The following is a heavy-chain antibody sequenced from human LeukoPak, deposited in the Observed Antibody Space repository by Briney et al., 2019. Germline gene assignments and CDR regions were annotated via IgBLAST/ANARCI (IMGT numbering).Heavy chain of an antibody. CDR2: IYNSGST. J-gene: IGHJ5*02. CDR1: GGSISSSTYY. CDR3: ARQAYSSNLGWFDP. Sequence: KPSETLSLTCSVSGGSISSSTYYWGWLRQPPGKGLEWIGNIYNSGSTYYNPSLKSRVTISVDTSKNQFSLKLSSVTAADTAVYYCARQAYSSNLGWFDPWGQGTLVTVSS. D-gene: IGHD6-13*01. V-gene: IGHV4-39*01.